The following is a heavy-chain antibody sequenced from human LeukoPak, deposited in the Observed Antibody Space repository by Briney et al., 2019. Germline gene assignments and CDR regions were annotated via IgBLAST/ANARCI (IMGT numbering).Heavy chain of an antibody. CDR1: GFTFSSYW. V-gene: IGHV3-7*05. CDR2: IKQEGSEK. J-gene: IGHJ4*02. CDR3: ARDGSETYYDFWSGYPPAGYYDY. Sequence: GGSLRLSCAASGFTFSSYWMSWVRQAPGKGLEWVANIKQEGSEKYYVDSVKGRFTISRDNAKNSLYLQMNSLRADDTAVYYCARDGSETYYDFWSGYPPAGYYDYWGQGTLVTVSS. D-gene: IGHD3-3*01.